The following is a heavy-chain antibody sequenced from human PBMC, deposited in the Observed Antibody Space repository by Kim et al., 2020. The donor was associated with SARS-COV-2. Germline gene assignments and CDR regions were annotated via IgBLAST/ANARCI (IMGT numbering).Heavy chain of an antibody. D-gene: IGHD2-2*01. V-gene: IGHV3-64*01. Sequence: GGSLRLSCAASGFTFSSYAMHWVRQAPGKGLEYVSAILSNGGSTYYATSVTGRFTISRDNSKNTLYLQMGSLSAEDMAVYYCARGGTGVVVPAATPFDYWGQGTLVTVSS. J-gene: IGHJ4*02. CDR3: ARGGTGVVVPAATPFDY. CDR2: ILSNGGST. CDR1: GFTFSSYA.